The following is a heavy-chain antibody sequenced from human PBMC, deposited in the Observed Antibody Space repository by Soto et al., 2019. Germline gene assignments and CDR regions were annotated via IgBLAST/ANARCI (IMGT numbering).Heavy chain of an antibody. CDR3: ARVRKAMVTYFDY. CDR1: GFTFSSYW. Sequence: PGGSLRLSCAASGFTFSSYWMSWVRQAPGKGLEWVANIKQDGSEKYYVDSVKGRFTISRDNAKNSLYLQMNSLRAEDTAVYYCARVRKAMVTYFDYWGQGTLVTVSS. V-gene: IGHV3-7*01. D-gene: IGHD5-18*01. J-gene: IGHJ4*02. CDR2: IKQDGSEK.